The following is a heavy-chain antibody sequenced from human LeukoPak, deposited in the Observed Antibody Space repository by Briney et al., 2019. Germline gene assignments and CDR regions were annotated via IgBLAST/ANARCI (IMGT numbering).Heavy chain of an antibody. CDR3: AGRVVKYYYYYYGIDV. CDR1: GFTFSSYA. V-gene: IGHV3-23*01. J-gene: IGHJ6*02. CDR2: ISGSGGST. D-gene: IGHD2-15*01. Sequence: GGSLRLSCAASGFTFSSYAMSWVRQAPGKGLEWVSAISGSGGSTYYADSVKGRFTISRDNSKNTLYLQMNSLRAEDTAVYYCAGRVVKYYYYYYGIDVWGQGTTVTVSS.